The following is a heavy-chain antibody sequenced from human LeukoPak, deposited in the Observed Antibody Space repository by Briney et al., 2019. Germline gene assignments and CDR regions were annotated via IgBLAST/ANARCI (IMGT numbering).Heavy chain of an antibody. D-gene: IGHD3-16*01. CDR2: ISGSGGST. Sequence: ETLSLTCTVSGGSISSYYWSWVRQAPGKGLEWVSAISGSGGSTYYADSVKGRFTISRDNSKNTLYLQMNSLRAEDTAVYYCAKCRDDYVWGTESYYFDCWGQGTLVTVSS. CDR3: AKCRDDYVWGTESYYFDC. CDR1: GGSISSYY. J-gene: IGHJ4*02. V-gene: IGHV3-23*01.